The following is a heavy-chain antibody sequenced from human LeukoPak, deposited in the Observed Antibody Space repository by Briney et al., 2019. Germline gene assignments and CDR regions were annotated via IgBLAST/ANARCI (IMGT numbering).Heavy chain of an antibody. J-gene: IGHJ4*02. D-gene: IGHD3-22*01. V-gene: IGHV1-2*04. Sequence: ASVKVSCKASGYTFTGYYMHWVRQAPGQGLEWMGWINPNSGGTNYAQKFQGWVTMTRDTSISTAYMELGRLRSDDTAVYYCARSYYYDSSGYFDYWGQGTLVTVSS. CDR2: INPNSGGT. CDR1: GYTFTGYY. CDR3: ARSYYYDSSGYFDY.